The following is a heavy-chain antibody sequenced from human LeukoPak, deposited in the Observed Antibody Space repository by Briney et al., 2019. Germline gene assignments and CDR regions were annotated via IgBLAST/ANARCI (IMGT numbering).Heavy chain of an antibody. CDR2: INPSGGST. V-gene: IGHV1-46*01. CDR1: GYTFTSYY. J-gene: IGHJ5*02. Sequence: ASVKVSCKASGYTFTSYYMHWVRQAPGQGLEWMGIINPSGGSTSYTQKFQGRVTMTRDTSTSTVYMELSSLRSEDTAVYYCARVSGSHWFDPWGQGTLVTVSS. D-gene: IGHD3-22*01. CDR3: ARVSGSHWFDP.